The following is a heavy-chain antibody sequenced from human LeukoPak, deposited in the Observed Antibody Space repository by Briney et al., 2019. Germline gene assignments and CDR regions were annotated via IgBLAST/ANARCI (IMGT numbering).Heavy chain of an antibody. V-gene: IGHV1-46*01. CDR1: GYTFTSYY. Sequence: ASVKVSCKASGYTFTSYYMHWVRQAPGQGLEWMGIINPSGGSTSYAQKFQGRVTMTRDTSTSTVYMELSSLRSEDTAAYYCARDYYDFWSGYFNWGQGTLVTVSS. J-gene: IGHJ4*02. D-gene: IGHD3-3*01. CDR3: ARDYYDFWSGYFN. CDR2: INPSGGST.